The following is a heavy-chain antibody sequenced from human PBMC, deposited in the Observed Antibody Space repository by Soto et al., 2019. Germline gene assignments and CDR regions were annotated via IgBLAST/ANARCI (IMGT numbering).Heavy chain of an antibody. V-gene: IGHV3-23*01. CDR3: AKGVMNSGWYGELDY. J-gene: IGHJ4*02. CDR1: GFTFSSYA. Sequence: EVQLLESGGGLVQPGGSLRLSCAASGFTFSSYAMSWVRQAPGKGLEWVSAISGSGGSTYYADSVKGRFTISRDNAKNTLYLQMNSLRAEDTAVYYCAKGVMNSGWYGELDYWGQGTLVTVSS. CDR2: ISGSGGST. D-gene: IGHD6-19*01.